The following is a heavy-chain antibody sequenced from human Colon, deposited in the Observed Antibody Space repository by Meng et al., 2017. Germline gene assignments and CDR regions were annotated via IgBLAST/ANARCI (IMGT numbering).Heavy chain of an antibody. CDR1: GFTFSDSY. J-gene: IGHJ4*02. Sequence: QVQLVGSGGGLVEPGGSLGLSCAASGFTFSDSYMNWIRQAPGKGLEWVSYSHGNTVYYADSVKGRFTISRDNAKNSLYLQMNSLRAGDTAVYYCARGWLANWGQGTLVTVSS. D-gene: IGHD6-19*01. V-gene: IGHV3-11*01. CDR2: SHGNTV. CDR3: ARGWLAN.